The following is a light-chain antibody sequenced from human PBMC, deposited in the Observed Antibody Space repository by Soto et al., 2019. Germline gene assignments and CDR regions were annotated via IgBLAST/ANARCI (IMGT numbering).Light chain of an antibody. CDR1: QSISSW. V-gene: IGKV1-5*03. CDR3: QRYVGYSLT. J-gene: IGKJ2*01. Sequence: DIQMTQSPSTLSASVGDRVTITCRASQSISSWLAWYQQKPGKAPKLLISKASNLQSGVPSRFGGSGSGTEFTLTISSLQPDDFATYYCQRYVGYSLTFGQGTKLEIK. CDR2: KAS.